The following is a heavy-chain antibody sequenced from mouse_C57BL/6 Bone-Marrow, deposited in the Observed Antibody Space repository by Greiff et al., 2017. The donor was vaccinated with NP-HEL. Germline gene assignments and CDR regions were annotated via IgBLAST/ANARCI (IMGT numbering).Heavy chain of an antibody. CDR1: GYTFTNYW. CDR2: IYPGGGYT. V-gene: IGHV1-63*01. CDR3: TRRDGYYGDY. J-gene: IGHJ2*01. Sequence: QVQLKESGAELVRPGTSVKMSCKASGYTFTNYWIGWAKQRPGHGLEWIGDIYPGGGYTNYNEKFKGKATLTADKSSSTAYMQFSSLPSGDFAFYYCTRRDGYYGDYWGQGTTLTVSS. D-gene: IGHD2-3*01.